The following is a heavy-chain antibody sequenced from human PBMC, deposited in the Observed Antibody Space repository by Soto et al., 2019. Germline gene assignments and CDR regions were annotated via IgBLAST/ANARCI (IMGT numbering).Heavy chain of an antibody. Sequence: QVQLVQSGAEVKKPGASVKVSCKASGYTFTSYDINWVRQATGQGLEWMGWMNPNSGNTGYAQHYQGRVTMTRNTSISTAYMELSSLRSEDTAVYYCACSSSSIGDAFDIWGQGTMVTVSS. V-gene: IGHV1-8*01. CDR1: GYTFTSYD. D-gene: IGHD6-6*01. CDR3: ACSSSSIGDAFDI. CDR2: MNPNSGNT. J-gene: IGHJ3*02.